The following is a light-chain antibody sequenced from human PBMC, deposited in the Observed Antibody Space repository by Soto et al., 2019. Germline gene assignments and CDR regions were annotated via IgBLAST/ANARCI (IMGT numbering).Light chain of an antibody. Sequence: EIVLTQSPATLSLSPGERATLSCRASQSVSSYLAWYQQKPGQAPRLLIYDASNRATGIPARFSGSGSGTVIPLTISSLEPEDLAVYYCQQRGNWPRTFGQGTKLEIK. J-gene: IGKJ2*01. V-gene: IGKV3-11*01. CDR2: DAS. CDR3: QQRGNWPRT. CDR1: QSVSSY.